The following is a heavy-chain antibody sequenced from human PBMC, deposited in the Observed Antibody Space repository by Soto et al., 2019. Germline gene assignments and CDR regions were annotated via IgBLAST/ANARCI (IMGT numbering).Heavy chain of an antibody. Sequence: PGKGLEWVSTIDNSGGITYYADSVKGRFTISRDNSKNTLYLQMNSLRAEDIFFFQSRKRQNNFGPVSAFLLNRSSDL. J-gene: IGHJ2*01. V-gene: IGHV3-23*05. CDR2: IDNSGGIT. CDR3: RKRQNNFGPVSAFLLNRSSDL. D-gene: IGHD1-1*01.